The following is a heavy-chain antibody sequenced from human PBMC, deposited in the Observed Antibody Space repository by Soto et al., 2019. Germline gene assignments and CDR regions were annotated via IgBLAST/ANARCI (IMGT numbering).Heavy chain of an antibody. Sequence: EVQLVESGGGLVQPGRSLRLSCAASGFTFDDYAMHWVRQAPGKGLEWVSGISWNSGSIGYADSVKGRFTISRDNAKNSLYLQMNSLRAEDTALYYCAKDISSERATMLRYYYYYGMDVWGQGTTVTVSS. CDR2: ISWNSGSI. CDR1: GFTFDDYA. V-gene: IGHV3-9*01. CDR3: AKDISSERATMLRYYYYYGMDV. D-gene: IGHD3-3*01. J-gene: IGHJ6*02.